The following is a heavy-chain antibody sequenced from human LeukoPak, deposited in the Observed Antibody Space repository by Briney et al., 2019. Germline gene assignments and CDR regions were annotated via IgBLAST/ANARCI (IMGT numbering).Heavy chain of an antibody. CDR2: IYSGGNT. J-gene: IGHJ4*02. CDR3: AREGGSGWYYFDY. CDR1: GFTVSSYY. Sequence: PGGSLRLSCAASGFTVSSYYMTWVRQASGKGLECVSVIYSGGNTYYADSVKGRFTISRDNSKNTLYLQMNSLRAEDTAVYYCAREGGSGWYYFDYWGQGTLVTVSS. V-gene: IGHV3-53*01. D-gene: IGHD6-19*01.